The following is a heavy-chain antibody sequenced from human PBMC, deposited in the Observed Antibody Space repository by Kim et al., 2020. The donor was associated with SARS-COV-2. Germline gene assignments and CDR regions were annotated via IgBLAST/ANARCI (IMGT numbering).Heavy chain of an antibody. D-gene: IGHD1-1*01. CDR2: IYYSGST. Sequence: SETLSLTCTVSGGSISSSSYYWGWIRQPPGKGREWIGSIYYSGSTYYNPSLKSRVTISVDTSKNQFSLKLSSVTAADTAVYYCARPRGDGYNCDAFDIWGQGTMVTVSS. CDR3: ARPRGDGYNCDAFDI. CDR1: GGSISSSSYY. J-gene: IGHJ3*02. V-gene: IGHV4-39*01.